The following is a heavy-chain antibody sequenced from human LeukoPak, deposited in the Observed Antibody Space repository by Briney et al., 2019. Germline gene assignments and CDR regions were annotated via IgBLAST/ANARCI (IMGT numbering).Heavy chain of an antibody. CDR2: INHSGST. J-gene: IGHJ6*03. D-gene: IGHD4-17*01. Sequence: PSETLSLTCAVSGGSFSGYNWSWIRQPPGKGLEWIWEINHSGSTNYNPSLKSRVTISVDTSKNQFSLKLSSVTAADTAVYYCAREYGDYKADYYYMDVWGKGTTVTVSS. CDR1: GGSFSGYN. V-gene: IGHV4-34*01. CDR3: AREYGDYKADYYYMDV.